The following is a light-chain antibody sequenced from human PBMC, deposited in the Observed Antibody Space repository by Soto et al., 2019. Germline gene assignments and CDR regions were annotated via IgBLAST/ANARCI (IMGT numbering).Light chain of an antibody. CDR3: QQFSSYPLT. J-gene: IGKJ4*01. V-gene: IGKV3D-15*01. Sequence: EIVMTQSPATRSVYPGKRATLSCRASQSVSSNLAWYQQTTGQAPRILIYGASSRDTGIPDRFSGGGSGTDFTLPISRLETEDFSVYYCQQFSSYPLTFGGGTKVDIK. CDR2: GAS. CDR1: QSVSSN.